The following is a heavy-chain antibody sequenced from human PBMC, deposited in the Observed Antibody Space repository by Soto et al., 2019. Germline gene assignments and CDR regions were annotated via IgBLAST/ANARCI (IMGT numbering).Heavy chain of an antibody. D-gene: IGHD3-10*01. V-gene: IGHV3-21*01. CDR3: ARAGWFGESEPPLYFDY. CDR1: GFTFSSYS. J-gene: IGHJ4*02. Sequence: EVQLVESGGGLVKPGGSLRLSCAASGFTFSSYSMNWVRQAPGKGLEWVSSISSSSSYRYYADSVKGRFTISRDNAKNSVYLQMNSLRAEDTAVYYCARAGWFGESEPPLYFDYWGQGTLVTVSS. CDR2: ISSSSSYR.